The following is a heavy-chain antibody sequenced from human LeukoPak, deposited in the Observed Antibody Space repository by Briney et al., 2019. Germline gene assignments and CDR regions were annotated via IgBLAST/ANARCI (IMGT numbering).Heavy chain of an antibody. D-gene: IGHD6-19*01. J-gene: IGHJ4*02. CDR1: GDTLPSNTAP. V-gene: IGHV6-1*01. Sequence: SHTLSLTCAISGDTLPSNTAPWIWLTHSPSRGLECLGSTYYRAKQYKEYAVYVKSLITINPHKSQNQVALPLNSLTPDHTVVYYCARDRGASGSLDYWGQGALGTVSS. CDR3: ARDRGASGSLDY. CDR2: TYYRAKQYK.